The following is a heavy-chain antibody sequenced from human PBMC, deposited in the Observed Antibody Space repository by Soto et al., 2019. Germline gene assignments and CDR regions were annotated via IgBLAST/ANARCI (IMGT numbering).Heavy chain of an antibody. CDR2: IYYSGSS. V-gene: IGHV4-59*01. Sequence: QVQLQESGPGLVKPSETLSLTCTVSGGSISSYYWSWIRQPPGKGLEWIGYIYYSGSSNYNPSLKSRVNISVDTSKNQFSLKLSSATAADTAVYYCARGTTSHLIDYWGQGTLVTVSS. CDR3: ARGTTSHLIDY. J-gene: IGHJ4*02. D-gene: IGHD4-17*01. CDR1: GGSISSYY.